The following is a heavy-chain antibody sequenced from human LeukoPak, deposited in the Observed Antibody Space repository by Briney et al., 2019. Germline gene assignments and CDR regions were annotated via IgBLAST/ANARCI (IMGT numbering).Heavy chain of an antibody. V-gene: IGHV6-1*01. CDR3: ARDKGGSGYDHLDS. D-gene: IGHD5-12*01. CDR2: TYYRSKWYN. Sequence: SQTLSLTCAISGDSVSTNSAACNWIRQSPSRCLEWLGRTYYRSKWYNDYAVSVKSRITINPDTSKNQFSLQLNSVTPEDTAVYYCARDKGGSGYDHLDSWGQGTLVTVST. CDR1: GDSVSTNSAA. J-gene: IGHJ4*02.